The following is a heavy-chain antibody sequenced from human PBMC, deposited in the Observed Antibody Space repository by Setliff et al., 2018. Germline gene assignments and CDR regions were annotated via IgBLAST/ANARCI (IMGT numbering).Heavy chain of an antibody. D-gene: IGHD4-17*01. CDR1: GFTFSTYA. Sequence: GGSLRLSCAASGFTFSTYAMSWVRQAPGKGLEWVSTIYSGDRNTFYTDSVKGRFTISRDNSRNTLYLQMNSLRAEDTASYYCARDPNGDYVGAFDPWGQGILVTVSS. CDR2: IYSGDRNT. V-gene: IGHV3-23*03. J-gene: IGHJ5*02. CDR3: ARDPNGDYVGAFDP.